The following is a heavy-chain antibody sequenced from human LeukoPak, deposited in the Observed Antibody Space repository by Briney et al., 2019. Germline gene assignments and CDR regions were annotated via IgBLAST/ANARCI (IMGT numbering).Heavy chain of an antibody. Sequence: GGSLRLSCAASGFTFSSYGMHWVRQAPGKGLEWVAVIWYDGSNKYYADSVKGRFTISRDNSKNTLYLQMNSLRAEDTAVYYCARDRGSCWPRAPGFDYGGQGTLVIVTS. CDR2: IWYDGSNK. V-gene: IGHV3-33*01. D-gene: IGHD6-19*01. CDR1: GFTFSSYG. CDR3: ARDRGSCWPRAPGFDY. J-gene: IGHJ4*02.